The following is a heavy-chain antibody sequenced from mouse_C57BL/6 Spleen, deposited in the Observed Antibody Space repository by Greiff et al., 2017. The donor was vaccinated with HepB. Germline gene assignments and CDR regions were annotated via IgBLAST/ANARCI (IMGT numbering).Heavy chain of an antibody. Sequence: DVMLVESGGGLVKPGGSLKLSCAASGFTFSDYGMHWVRQAPEKGLEWVAYISSGSSTIYYADTVKGRFTISRDNAKNTLFLQMTSLRSEDTAMYYCARRDYDYDGYFDYWGQGTTLTVSS. J-gene: IGHJ2*01. CDR1: GFTFSDYG. CDR3: ARRDYDYDGYFDY. D-gene: IGHD2-4*01. CDR2: ISSGSSTI. V-gene: IGHV5-17*01.